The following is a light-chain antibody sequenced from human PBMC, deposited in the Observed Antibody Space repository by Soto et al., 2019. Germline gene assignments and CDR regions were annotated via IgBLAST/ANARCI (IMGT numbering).Light chain of an antibody. J-gene: IGLJ2*01. CDR1: SSNIGSNT. V-gene: IGLV1-44*01. Sequence: QSVLTQPPSASGTPGQRVTISCSGSSSNIGSNTVNWYQQLPGTAPKLLIYSNNQRPSGVPDRFSGSKSGTSASLAISGLQSEDEADYYCGSYTSSSTSVIFGSGTKLTVL. CDR2: SNN. CDR3: GSYTSSSTSVI.